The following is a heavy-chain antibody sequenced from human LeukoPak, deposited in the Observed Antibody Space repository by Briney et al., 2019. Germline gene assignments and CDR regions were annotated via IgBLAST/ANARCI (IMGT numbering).Heavy chain of an antibody. CDR2: IRSKANSYAT. D-gene: IGHD3-22*01. Sequence: PGGSLRLSCAASGFTFSGSAMHWVRQASEKRLEWVGRIRSKANSYATAYAASVKGRFTISRDDSKNTAYLQMNSLKTEDTAVYYCTRHPGLTYYYDSSGYPDFDPWGQGTLVTVSS. CDR3: TRHPGLTYYYDSSGYPDFDP. J-gene: IGHJ5*02. V-gene: IGHV3-73*01. CDR1: GFTFSGSA.